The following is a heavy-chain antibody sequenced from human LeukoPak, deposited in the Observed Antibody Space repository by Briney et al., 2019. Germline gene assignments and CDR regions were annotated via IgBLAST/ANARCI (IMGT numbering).Heavy chain of an antibody. CDR2: INPSGGST. J-gene: IGHJ4*02. D-gene: IGHD3-22*01. Sequence: ASVKVSCKASGYTFTSYYMHWVRQAPGQGLEWMGIINPSGGSTSYAQKFQGRVTMTRDMSTSTVYMELSSLRAEDTAVYYCARDRGSGYYSDWGQGTLVTVSS. CDR3: ARDRGSGYYSD. CDR1: GYTFTSYY. V-gene: IGHV1-46*01.